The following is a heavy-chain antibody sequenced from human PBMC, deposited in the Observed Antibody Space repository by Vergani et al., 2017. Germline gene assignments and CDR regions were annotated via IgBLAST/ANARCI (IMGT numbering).Heavy chain of an antibody. CDR1: GYSFTSYW. V-gene: IGHV5-10-1*03. Sequence: EVQLVQSGAEVKKPGESLRISCKGSGYSFTSYWISWVRQMPGKGLEWMGRIDPSDSYTNYSPSFQGHVTISADKSISTAYLQWSSLKASDTVMYYCARLEYHLRRGGYYYYYMDVWGKGTTVTVSS. J-gene: IGHJ6*03. CDR3: ARLEYHLRRGGYYYYYMDV. D-gene: IGHD2-2*01. CDR2: IDPSDSYT.